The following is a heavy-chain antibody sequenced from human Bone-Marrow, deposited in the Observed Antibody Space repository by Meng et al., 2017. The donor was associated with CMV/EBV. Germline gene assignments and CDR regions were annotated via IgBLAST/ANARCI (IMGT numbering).Heavy chain of an antibody. V-gene: IGHV3-21*01. Sequence: GESLKIACTASGFTFGDYAMSWVRQAPGKGLEWVASIRSTSPYIFYADSVKRRFTISRDNAKNSLYLQMHSLRVEDTAVYYCARDRGYCTIGVCDPNHDYYGMDVWGQGTTVTVSS. D-gene: IGHD2-8*01. CDR3: ARDRGYCTIGVCDPNHDYYGMDV. CDR1: GFTFGDYA. CDR2: IRSTSPYI. J-gene: IGHJ6*02.